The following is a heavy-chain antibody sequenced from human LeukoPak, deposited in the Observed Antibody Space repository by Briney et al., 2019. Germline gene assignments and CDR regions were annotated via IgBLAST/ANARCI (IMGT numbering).Heavy chain of an antibody. D-gene: IGHD3-9*01. CDR3: ARHPTETYYDILYGLDP. Sequence: SETLSLTCTVSGVSISSYYWSWIRQPPGKGLEWVGYIYYSGSTNYNPSLKSRVTISVDTSKNQFSLKLSSVTAADTAVYYCARHPTETYYDILYGLDPWGQGTLVTVSS. CDR2: IYYSGST. J-gene: IGHJ5*02. CDR1: GVSISSYY. V-gene: IGHV4-59*08.